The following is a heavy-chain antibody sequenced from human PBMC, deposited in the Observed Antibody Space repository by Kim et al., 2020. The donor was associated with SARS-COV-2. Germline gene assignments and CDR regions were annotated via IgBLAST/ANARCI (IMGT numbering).Heavy chain of an antibody. CDR3: AKIREPAALVGINDY. D-gene: IGHD2-2*01. CDR1: GFTFSSYG. V-gene: IGHV3-33*06. CDR2: IWYDGSNK. Sequence: GGSLRLSCAASGFTFSSYGMHWVRQAPGKGLEWVAVIWYDGSNKYYADSVKGRFTISRDNSKNTLYLQMNSLRAEDTAVYYCAKIREPAALVGINDYWGQGTLVTVSS. J-gene: IGHJ4*02.